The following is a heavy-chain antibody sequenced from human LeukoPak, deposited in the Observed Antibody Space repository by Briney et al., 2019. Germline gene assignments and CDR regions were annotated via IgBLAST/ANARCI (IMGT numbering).Heavy chain of an antibody. Sequence: GGSLRLSCAASGFTFSDYTMSWIRQAPGEGLEWVSDISGRGRTINYADSVKGRFTISRDNAKNSLYLQMNSLRAEDTAVYYCTRGVSPHDYWGQGTQVTVSS. J-gene: IGHJ4*02. V-gene: IGHV3-11*01. CDR2: ISGRGRTI. CDR1: GFTFSDYT. CDR3: TRGVSPHDY.